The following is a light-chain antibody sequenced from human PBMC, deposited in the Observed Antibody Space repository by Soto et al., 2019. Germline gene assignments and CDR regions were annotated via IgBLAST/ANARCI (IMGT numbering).Light chain of an antibody. CDR2: KIS. V-gene: IGKV2-24*01. CDR1: ESLVHSDGNTY. Sequence: DIVMTQTPLSSPVTLGQPASISCRSSESLVHSDGNTYLSWLHQRPGQPPRLLIYKISKRLPGVPERISGSGAGTEFTLKISRVEADDVGIYYCMQATQFSWTCGQGTKVEI. CDR3: MQATQFSWT. J-gene: IGKJ1*01.